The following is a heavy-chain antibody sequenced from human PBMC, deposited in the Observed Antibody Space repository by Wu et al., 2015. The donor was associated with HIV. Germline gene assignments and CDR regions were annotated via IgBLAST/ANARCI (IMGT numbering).Heavy chain of an antibody. J-gene: IGHJ3*02. V-gene: IGHV1-46*01. D-gene: IGHD1-26*01. CDR3: ARSSPPEGDLGATFAFDI. CDR1: GYTFTSYY. CDR2: INPSGGST. Sequence: QVQLVQSGAEVKKPGASVKVSCKASGYTFTSYYMHWVRQAPGQGLEWMGIINPSGGSTSYAQKFQGRVTMTRDTSTSTVYMELSSLRSEDTAVYYCARSSPPEGDLGATFAFDIWGQGTMVTVSS.